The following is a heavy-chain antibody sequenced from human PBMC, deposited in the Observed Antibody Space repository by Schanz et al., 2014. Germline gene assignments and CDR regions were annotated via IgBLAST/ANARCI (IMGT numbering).Heavy chain of an antibody. V-gene: IGHV3-21*01. Sequence: EVQLLESGGALEQPGGSLRLSCAASGITFSDYAMSWVRQAPGKGLEWVSSLSGGSSYIFYADSVKGRFTISRDNARYSLYLQLNSLRAEDTAVYFCAKSYDTSGYSGFDYWGQGTLVTVSS. CDR1: GITFSDYA. CDR2: LSGGSSYI. CDR3: AKSYDTSGYSGFDY. D-gene: IGHD3-22*01. J-gene: IGHJ4*02.